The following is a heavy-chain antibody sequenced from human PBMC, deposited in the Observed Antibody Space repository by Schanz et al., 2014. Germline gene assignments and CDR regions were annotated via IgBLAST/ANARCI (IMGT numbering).Heavy chain of an antibody. J-gene: IGHJ4*02. V-gene: IGHV3-23*04. Sequence: VQLVESGGGVVQPGRSLRLSCAGSGFTFNNYDMNWVRLVPGKGLECVSGISGGGGSAYYADSVKGRFTISRDNSKNTLYLQMSSLRAEDTAVYYCAKVWGSDYFYPFAYWGQGTLVTVSS. CDR3: AKVWGSDYFYPFAY. CDR1: GFTFNNYD. CDR2: ISGGGGSA. D-gene: IGHD3-22*01.